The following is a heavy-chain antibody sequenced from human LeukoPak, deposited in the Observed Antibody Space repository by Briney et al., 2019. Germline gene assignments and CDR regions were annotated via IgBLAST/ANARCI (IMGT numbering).Heavy chain of an antibody. J-gene: IGHJ4*02. CDR2: ISANNGKT. CDR1: GYNFATYG. V-gene: IGHV1-18*01. D-gene: IGHD6-13*01. Sequence: GASVNVSCKASGYNFATYGFCWVRQAPGHGLEWMGWISANNGKTAYAQKFQGRVTLTTDTSMTTAYLELRTPRPDDTAVYYCAKVAGDRMDYWGQGTLVTVSS. CDR3: AKVAGDRMDY.